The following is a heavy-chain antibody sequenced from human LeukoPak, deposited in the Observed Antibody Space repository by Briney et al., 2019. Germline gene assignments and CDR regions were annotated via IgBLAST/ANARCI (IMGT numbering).Heavy chain of an antibody. J-gene: IGHJ4*02. CDR3: ATAGNYRFDY. CDR2: INGDGSTT. V-gene: IGHV3-74*01. D-gene: IGHD3-10*01. CDR1: GFTFSDSW. Sequence: GGSLRLSCTGSGFTFSDSWIHWVRQAPGKGLVWVSRINGDGSTTNYADSVKGRFTISRDNVQDTLYLQMNTLRAEDTAVYYCATAGNYRFDYWGQGTLVTVSS.